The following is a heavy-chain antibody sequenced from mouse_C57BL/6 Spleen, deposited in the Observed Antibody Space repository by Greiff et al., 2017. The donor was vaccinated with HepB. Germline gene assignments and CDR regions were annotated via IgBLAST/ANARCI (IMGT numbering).Heavy chain of an antibody. CDR2: ISSGSSTI. J-gene: IGHJ4*01. Sequence: EVKLVESGGGLVKPGGSLKLSCAASGFTFSDYGMHWVRQAPEKGLEWVAYISSGSSTIYYADTVKGRFTISRDNAKNTRFLQLTSLRSEDTAMYYCARVYDYGSWYYYYDIDYWGQGTSVTVSS. V-gene: IGHV5-17*01. CDR3: ARVYDYGSWYYYYDIDY. D-gene: IGHD1-1*01. CDR1: GFTFSDYG.